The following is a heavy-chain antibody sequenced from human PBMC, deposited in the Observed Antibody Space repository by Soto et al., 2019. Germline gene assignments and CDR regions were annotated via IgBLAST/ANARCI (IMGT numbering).Heavy chain of an antibody. CDR2: IYYSGST. CDR3: ARASGYDFWSGYEFDY. J-gene: IGHJ4*02. D-gene: IGHD3-3*01. V-gene: IGHV4-31*02. Sequence: DLEWIGYIYYSGSTYYNPSLKSRVTISVDTSKNQFSLKLSSVTAADTAVYYCARASGYDFWSGYEFDYWGQGTLVTVSS.